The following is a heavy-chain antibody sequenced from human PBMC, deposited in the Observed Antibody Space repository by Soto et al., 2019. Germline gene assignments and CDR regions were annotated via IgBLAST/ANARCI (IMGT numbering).Heavy chain of an antibody. Sequence: GGSLRLSCAASGFTFRSYAMTWVRQAPGKGLEYVSTLSGSGFNAYYADSVKGRFTISRDNSKNTLYLQMNSLRVEDTAIYYCAKPLQVYWGQGTQVTVS. J-gene: IGHJ4*02. CDR3: AKPLQVY. CDR1: GFTFRSYA. CDR2: LSGSGFNA. V-gene: IGHV3-23*01.